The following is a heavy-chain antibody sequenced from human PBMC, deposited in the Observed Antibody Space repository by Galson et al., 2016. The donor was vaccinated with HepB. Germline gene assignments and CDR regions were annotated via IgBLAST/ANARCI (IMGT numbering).Heavy chain of an antibody. V-gene: IGHV3-53*01. J-gene: IGHJ4*02. Sequence: SLRLSCAASGFSVSSNFMNWVRQAPGEGLDWVSAIYSGGGTYYADSAKGRFTVSRADSKNTLFLQMNSLRAEDTAVDYCALAWWYGLPRIAVRLSDSWGQGTLVTVSS. CDR2: IYSGGGT. D-gene: IGHD6-6*01. CDR1: GFSVSSNF. CDR3: ALAWWYGLPRIAVRLSDS.